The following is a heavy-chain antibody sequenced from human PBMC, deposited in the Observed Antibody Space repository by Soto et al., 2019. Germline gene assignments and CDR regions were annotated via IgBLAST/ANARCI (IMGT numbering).Heavy chain of an antibody. D-gene: IGHD3-10*01. J-gene: IGHJ5*02. CDR2: VDYSGYT. CDR3: ARGVSSSYWFDP. V-gene: IGHV4-59*13. Sequence: SETLSLTCTVSGGSFRPFFWSWIRQPPGKRLEWIGYVDYSGYTAYNPSLRSRVNMSLDTSQSQFSLQLSSVTPADTAVYYCARGVSSSYWFDPWGQGTQVTVSS. CDR1: GGSFRPFF.